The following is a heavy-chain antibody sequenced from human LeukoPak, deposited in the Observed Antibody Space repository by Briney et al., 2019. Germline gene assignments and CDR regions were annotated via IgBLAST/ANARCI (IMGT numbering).Heavy chain of an antibody. V-gene: IGHV3-23*01. CDR3: EKDPGAFDI. J-gene: IGHJ3*02. Sequence: GGSLRLSCAASGFTFSSYAISWVRQAPGKRLEWVSAISGSDGSTYYADSVKGRFTISRDNSKNTLYLQMNSLRAEDTAVYYCEKDPGAFDIWGQGTMVTVSS. CDR1: GFTFSSYA. CDR2: ISGSDGST.